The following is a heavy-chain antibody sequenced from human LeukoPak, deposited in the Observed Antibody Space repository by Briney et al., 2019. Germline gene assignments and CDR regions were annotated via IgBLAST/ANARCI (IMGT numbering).Heavy chain of an antibody. CDR1: GFIFSSYS. CDR2: MSSSSTTM. Sequence: WGSLRLSCAASGFIFSSYSMNWVRQAPGKGLEWVSYMSSSSTTMYYANSVKGRFTISRDNAKNSLYLQMNSLRDEDTAVYYCARACTTGRTLLGFWGQGTLVSVST. CDR3: ARACTTGRTLLGF. V-gene: IGHV3-48*02. J-gene: IGHJ4*02. D-gene: IGHD1-1*01.